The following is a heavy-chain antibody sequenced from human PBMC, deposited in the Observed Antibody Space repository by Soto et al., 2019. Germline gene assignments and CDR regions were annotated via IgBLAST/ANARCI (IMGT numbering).Heavy chain of an antibody. CDR2: IYYSGST. CDR3: ARDGPLYYGSGSYYRNYYYGMDV. J-gene: IGHJ6*02. Sequence: SETLSLTCTVSGGSISSYYWSWIRRPPGKGLEWIGYIYYSGSTNYNPSLKSRVTISVDTSKNQFSLKLSSVTAADTAVYYCARDGPLYYGSGSYYRNYYYGMDVWGQGTTVTAP. V-gene: IGHV4-59*01. CDR1: GGSISSYY. D-gene: IGHD3-10*01.